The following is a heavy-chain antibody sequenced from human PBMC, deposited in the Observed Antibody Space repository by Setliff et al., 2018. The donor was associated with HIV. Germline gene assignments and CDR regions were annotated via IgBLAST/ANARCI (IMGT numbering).Heavy chain of an antibody. D-gene: IGHD5-18*01. V-gene: IGHV3-20*04. CDR2: INWNGGGT. J-gene: IGHJ5*02. CDR1: GFTFDDYG. Sequence: AGGSLRLSCAASGFTFDDYGMTWVRQAPGKGLEWVSGINWNGGGTGYADSVKGRFTISRDNTKNSLYLQMNSLRAEDTALYYCAKSPNRYSPLGWFDPWGQGTLVTVSS. CDR3: AKSPNRYSPLGWFDP.